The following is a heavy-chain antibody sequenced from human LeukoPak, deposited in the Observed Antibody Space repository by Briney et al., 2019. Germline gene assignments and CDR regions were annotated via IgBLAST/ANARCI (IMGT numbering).Heavy chain of an antibody. CDR2: INHSGST. J-gene: IGHJ4*02. CDR3: ARGYVNFDY. D-gene: IGHD3-10*02. V-gene: IGHV4-34*01. CDR1: GGSFSGYY. Sequence: SETLSLTCAVYGGSFSGYYWSWIRQPPGKGLEWIGGINHSGSTNYNPSLKSRVTISVDTSKNQFSLKLSSVTAADTAVYYCARGYVNFDYWGQGTLVTVSS.